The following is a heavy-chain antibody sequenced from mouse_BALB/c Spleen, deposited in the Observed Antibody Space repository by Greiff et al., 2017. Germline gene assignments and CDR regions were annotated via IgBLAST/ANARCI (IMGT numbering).Heavy chain of an antibody. V-gene: IGHV7-3*02. Sequence: EVLLVESGGGLVQPGGSLRLSCAASGFTFTDYYMSWVRQPPGNALEWLGFIRNKANGYNTEYSASVKGRFTISRDNSQSILYLQMNTLRAEDSATYYCARDINYYYYFDYWGQGTTLTVSS. CDR1: GFTFTDYY. CDR3: ARDINYYYYFDY. J-gene: IGHJ2*01. D-gene: IGHD1-1*01. CDR2: IRNKANGYNT.